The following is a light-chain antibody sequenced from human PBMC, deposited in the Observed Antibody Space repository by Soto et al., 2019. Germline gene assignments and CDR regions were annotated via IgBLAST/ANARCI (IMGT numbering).Light chain of an antibody. CDR2: DAS. Sequence: ALQLTQTPSSLSASVGDRVSMTCRASQVIRSALAWYQQKPGNPPELLIYDASTLEVGVPSRFSGSGSGTHFTLTISNVQPEDFATYYCQQFHSSAIAFGQGTRLKIK. J-gene: IGKJ5*01. CDR1: QVIRSA. CDR3: QQFHSSAIA. V-gene: IGKV1-13*02.